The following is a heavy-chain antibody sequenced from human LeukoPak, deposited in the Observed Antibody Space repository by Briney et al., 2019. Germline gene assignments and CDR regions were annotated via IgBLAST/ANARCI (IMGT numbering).Heavy chain of an antibody. J-gene: IGHJ4*02. CDR1: GFTFSGYH. CDR2: ISSSSNYI. Sequence: GGSLRLSCAASGFTFSGYHMNWVRQAPGKGLEWVSSISSSSNYIYYAESVKGRFTISRDNAKNSLYLQMNSLRAEDTAVYYCARSPYISSWYFDYWGQGTLVTVSS. CDR3: ARSPYISSWYFDY. D-gene: IGHD6-13*01. V-gene: IGHV3-21*01.